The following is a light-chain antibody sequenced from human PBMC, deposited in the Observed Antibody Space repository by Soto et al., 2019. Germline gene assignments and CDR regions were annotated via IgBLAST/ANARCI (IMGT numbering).Light chain of an antibody. CDR3: QQYGSSPLLP. CDR2: GAT. CDR1: QSVSSSY. J-gene: IGKJ4*01. Sequence: EIVLTQSPGTLSLSPGERATLSCRASQSVSSSYFAWYQQKPGEAPRLLFYGATSRATGIPDRFSGSGSGTDFSLPIIRLQPADFAVYYCQQYGSSPLLPFGGGTKVEIK. V-gene: IGKV3-20*01.